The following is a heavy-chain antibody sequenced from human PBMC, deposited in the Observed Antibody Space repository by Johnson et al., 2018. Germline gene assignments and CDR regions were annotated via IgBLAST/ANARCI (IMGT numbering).Heavy chain of an antibody. J-gene: IGHJ5*02. V-gene: IGHV3-53*01. CDR2: IYSGGST. CDR3: ARERGWSRNWFDP. CDR1: GFTVSSNY. D-gene: IGHD6-19*01. Sequence: VQLLESGGGLIQPGGSLRLSCAASGFTVSSNYMSWVRQAPGQGLEWVSVIYSGGSTYYADSVKGRFTISRDNSKNTLYLQMNSLRAEDPAVDYCARERGWSRNWFDPWGQGTLVTVSS.